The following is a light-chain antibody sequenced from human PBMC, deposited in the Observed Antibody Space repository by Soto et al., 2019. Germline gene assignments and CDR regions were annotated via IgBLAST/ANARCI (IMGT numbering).Light chain of an antibody. Sequence: QSFLTQPPSASGSPAQSVTISCTGTSSDVCGYDYVSWYQQHPGKAPKLMIYEVTKRPSGVPDRFSGSKSGNTASLTVSGLQAEDEADYYCSSYAGSXNFVFGTGTKVXV. V-gene: IGLV2-8*01. CDR3: SSYAGSXNFV. CDR1: SSDVCGYDY. CDR2: EVT. J-gene: IGLJ1*01.